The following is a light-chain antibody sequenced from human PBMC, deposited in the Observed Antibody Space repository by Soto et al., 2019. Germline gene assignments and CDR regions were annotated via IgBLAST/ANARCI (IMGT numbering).Light chain of an antibody. CDR1: QSVLYSLNNRNY. Sequence: SPLSCWSSQSVLYSLNNRNYLAWYQQKPGQPPKLLIYWASTRESGVPDRFSGSGSGTDFTLTISSLQAEDVAVYFCQQYLKVPLTFAGGTKVGIK. CDR3: QQYLKVPLT. V-gene: IGKV4-1*01. J-gene: IGKJ4*01. CDR2: WAS.